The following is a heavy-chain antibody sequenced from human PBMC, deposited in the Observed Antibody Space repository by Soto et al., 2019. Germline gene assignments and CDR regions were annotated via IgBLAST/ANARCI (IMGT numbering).Heavy chain of an antibody. D-gene: IGHD6-19*01. CDR3: AADYSIAVAGPRGFDI. CDR1: GFTFTSSA. CDR2: IVVGSGNT. Sequence: SVKVSCKASGFTFTSSAVQWVRQARGQRLEWIGWIVVGSGNTNYAQKFQERVTITRDMSTSTAYMELSSLRSEDTAVYYCAADYSIAVAGPRGFDIWGQGTMVTVSS. V-gene: IGHV1-58*01. J-gene: IGHJ3*02.